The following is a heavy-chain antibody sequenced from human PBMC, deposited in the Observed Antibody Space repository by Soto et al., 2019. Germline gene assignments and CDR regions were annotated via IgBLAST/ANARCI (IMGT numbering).Heavy chain of an antibody. Sequence: PGGSLRLSCAASGFTFSSYGMHWVRQAPGKGLEWVAVISYDGSNKYYADSVKGRFTISRDNSKNTLYLQMNSLRAEDTAVYYCAKDRKIAARYYGMDVWGQGTTVTVSS. V-gene: IGHV3-30*18. CDR1: GFTFSSYG. D-gene: IGHD6-13*01. CDR3: AKDRKIAARYYGMDV. CDR2: ISYDGSNK. J-gene: IGHJ6*02.